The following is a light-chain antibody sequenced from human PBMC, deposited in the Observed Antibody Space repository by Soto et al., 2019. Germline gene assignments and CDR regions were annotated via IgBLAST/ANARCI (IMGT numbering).Light chain of an antibody. Sequence: QSALTQPASVSGSPGQSITISCTGTSSDVGSYNLVSWYQQHPGKAPKLMIYEGSKRPSGVSHRFSGSKSGNTASLTISGLLAEDEADYYCCSYAGSSTFVVFGGGTKLTVL. CDR1: SSDVGSYNL. CDR3: CSYAGSSTFVV. CDR2: EGS. V-gene: IGLV2-23*03. J-gene: IGLJ2*01.